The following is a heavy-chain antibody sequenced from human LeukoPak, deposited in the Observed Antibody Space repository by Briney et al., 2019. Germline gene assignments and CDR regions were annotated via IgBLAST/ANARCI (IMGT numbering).Heavy chain of an antibody. Sequence: PSDTLSLTCTVSGNSISSYYWSWIRQPPGKGLEWIGYIYYSGSTNNNPSLKSRVTISVDTSKNQFSLKLSSVTAADTAVYHCARGTIVGPVPFEYWGQGTLVTVSS. V-gene: IGHV4-59*07. CDR3: ARGTIVGPVPFEY. CDR1: GNSISSYY. D-gene: IGHD1-26*01. CDR2: IYYSGST. J-gene: IGHJ4*02.